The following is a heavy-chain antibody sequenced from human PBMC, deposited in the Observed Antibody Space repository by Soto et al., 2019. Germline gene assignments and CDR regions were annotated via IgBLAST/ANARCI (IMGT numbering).Heavy chain of an antibody. V-gene: IGHV3-73*01. CDR2: IRTKSNNFAT. D-gene: IGHD3-10*01. Sequence: GGSLRLSCAASGFTLSGSDIHWVRQASWKWLEWVGRIRTKSNNFATSYAESVRGRFTISRDDSDNTASLQMSSLKTEDTAIYYCSRHQEGRSMVFYGMDVWGQGTTVTVSS. CDR1: GFTLSGSD. CDR3: SRHQEGRSMVFYGMDV. J-gene: IGHJ6*02.